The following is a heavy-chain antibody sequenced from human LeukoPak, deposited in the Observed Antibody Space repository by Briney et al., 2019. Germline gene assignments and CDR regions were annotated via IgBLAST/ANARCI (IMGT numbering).Heavy chain of an antibody. Sequence: GGSLRLSCAASGFTFSDYYMSWIRQAPGKGLEWVSYISSSSSYTNYADPVKGRFTISRDNAKNSLYLQMNSLRAEDTAVYYCARVHSSGWYWFDPWGQGTLVTVSS. CDR2: ISSSSSYT. V-gene: IGHV3-11*05. D-gene: IGHD6-19*01. J-gene: IGHJ5*02. CDR3: ARVHSSGWYWFDP. CDR1: GFTFSDYY.